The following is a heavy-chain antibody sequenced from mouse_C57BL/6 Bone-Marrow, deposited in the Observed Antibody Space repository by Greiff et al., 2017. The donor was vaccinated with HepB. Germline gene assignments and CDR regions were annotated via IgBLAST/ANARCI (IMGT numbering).Heavy chain of an antibody. V-gene: IGHV8-12*01. CDR3: ARRTTVVGYWYFDV. J-gene: IGHJ1*03. D-gene: IGHD1-1*01. Sequence: QVTLKESGPGILQSSQTLSLTCSFSGFSLSTSGMGVSWIRQPSGKGLEWLAHIYWDDDKRYNPSLKSRLTISKDTSRNQVFLKITSVDTADTATYYCARRTTVVGYWYFDVWGTGTTVTVSS. CDR2: IYWDDDK. CDR1: GFSLSTSGMG.